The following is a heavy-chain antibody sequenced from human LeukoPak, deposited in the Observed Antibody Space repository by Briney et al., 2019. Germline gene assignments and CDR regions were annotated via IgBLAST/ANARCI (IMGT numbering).Heavy chain of an antibody. Sequence: GGSLRLSCAASGVTFSSYAMSWVRQAPGKGLEWVSSISSSGANTYYADSVKGRFTISRDNSKNTLYLQMSSLRVEDTAVYYCAKRDRPCSGDCSAPYSFDYWGQGTLVTVSS. CDR3: AKRDRPCSGDCSAPYSFDY. D-gene: IGHD2-21*02. J-gene: IGHJ4*02. CDR2: ISSSGANT. V-gene: IGHV3-23*01. CDR1: GVTFSSYA.